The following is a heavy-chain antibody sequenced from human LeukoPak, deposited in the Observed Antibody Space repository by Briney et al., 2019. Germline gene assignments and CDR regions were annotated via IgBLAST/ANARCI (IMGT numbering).Heavy chain of an antibody. CDR2: IYYSGST. Sequence: SETLSLTCTVSGGSISSYYWSWIRQPPGKGLEWIGYIYYSGSTNYNPSLKSRVTISVDTSKNQFSLKLSSVTAADTAAYYCARSGGWSFDAFDIWGQGTMVTVSS. D-gene: IGHD6-19*01. V-gene: IGHV4-59*08. J-gene: IGHJ3*02. CDR3: ARSGGWSFDAFDI. CDR1: GGSISSYY.